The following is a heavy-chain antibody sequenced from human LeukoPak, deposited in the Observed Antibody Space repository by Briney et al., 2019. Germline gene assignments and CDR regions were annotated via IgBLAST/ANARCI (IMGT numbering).Heavy chain of an antibody. CDR1: GFAFSSYG. CDR3: VIVWQQWLVSGAFYI. CDR2: IWYDGSKK. J-gene: IGHJ3*02. Sequence: GGSLRLSCAASGFAFSSYGIHWVRQAPGKGLEWAAAIWYDGSKKYYGDSVKGRFTISRDNSKNTLYLHMSSLRPEDTAVYYCVIVWQQWLVSGAFYIWGEGTPVTVSS. V-gene: IGHV3-30*02. D-gene: IGHD6-19*01.